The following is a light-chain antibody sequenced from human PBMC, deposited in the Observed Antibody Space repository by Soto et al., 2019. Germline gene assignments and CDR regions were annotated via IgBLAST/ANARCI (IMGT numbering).Light chain of an antibody. V-gene: IGKV1-39*01. CDR1: QSISNY. J-gene: IGKJ5*01. CDR3: QKSYRPIT. Sequence: DIQLTQSPSSLSASVGDRVSISCRASQSISNYLNWYQQKPGKAPKVLIFAASRLQSGVPSRFSGSGSGTDFTLNISSLQPEDVATYYCQKSYRPITVGQGTRLESK. CDR2: AAS.